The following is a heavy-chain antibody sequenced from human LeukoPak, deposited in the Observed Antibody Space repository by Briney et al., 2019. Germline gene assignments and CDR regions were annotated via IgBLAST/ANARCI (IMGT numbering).Heavy chain of an antibody. Sequence: GRSLRLSCAASGFTFDDYAMHWVRQAPGKGLEWVAVISYDGSNKYYADSVKGRFTISRDNSKNTVYLQMNSLRDDDTAVYYCAKGTSSLNYDAFDIWGQGTLVTVSS. D-gene: IGHD6-19*01. CDR2: ISYDGSNK. CDR1: GFTFDDYA. J-gene: IGHJ3*02. CDR3: AKGTSSLNYDAFDI. V-gene: IGHV3-30*18.